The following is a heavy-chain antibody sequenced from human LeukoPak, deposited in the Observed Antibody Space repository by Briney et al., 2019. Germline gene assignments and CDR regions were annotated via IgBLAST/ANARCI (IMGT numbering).Heavy chain of an antibody. D-gene: IGHD3-22*01. Sequence: GGSLRLSCAASGFTFNSYSMNWLRQAPGKGLDWVSSISSISSYIYYVDSVKGPFTISRDNAKKSLYLQMNSLRAEDTAVYYCARAGDYYDSSGYYYYYAMAVWGQGPTVTVS. CDR1: GFTFNSYS. V-gene: IGHV3-21*01. J-gene: IGHJ6*02. CDR3: ARAGDYYDSSGYYYYYAMAV. CDR2: ISSISSYI.